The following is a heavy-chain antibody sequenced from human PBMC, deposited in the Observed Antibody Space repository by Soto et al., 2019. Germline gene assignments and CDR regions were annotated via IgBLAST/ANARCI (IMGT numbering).Heavy chain of an antibody. CDR3: ARLFYCTNGVCYRPFDY. D-gene: IGHD2-8*01. Sequence: SQTLSLTCAISGDSVSSNSAAWNWIRQSPSRGLEWLGRTYYRSKWYNDYAVSVRGRITINPDTSKNQFSLRLNSVTPEDTAVYYCARLFYCTNGVCYRPFDYWGQGTLVTVSS. J-gene: IGHJ4*02. CDR1: GDSVSSNSAA. V-gene: IGHV6-1*01. CDR2: TYYRSKWYN.